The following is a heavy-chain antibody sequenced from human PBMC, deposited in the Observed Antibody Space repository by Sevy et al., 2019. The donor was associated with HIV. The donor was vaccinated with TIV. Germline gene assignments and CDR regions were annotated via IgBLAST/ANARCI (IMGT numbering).Heavy chain of an antibody. V-gene: IGHV3-15*01. CDR2: IKSEFDGGAI. CDR1: GFTFSSAW. CDR3: ITDPAYRGYDEEVINYYFYGMDV. D-gene: IGHD5-12*01. J-gene: IGHJ6*02. Sequence: GGSLRLSCTASGFTFSSAWMSWVRQAPGKGLEWVGRIKSEFDGGAIDYAAPVKGGFSISREDSKNKVYPQMNSLKTEDTAVYYCITDPAYRGYDEEVINYYFYGMDVWGQGTTVTVSS.